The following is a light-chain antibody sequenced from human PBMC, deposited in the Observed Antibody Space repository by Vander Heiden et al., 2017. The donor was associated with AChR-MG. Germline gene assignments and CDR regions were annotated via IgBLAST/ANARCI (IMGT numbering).Light chain of an antibody. CDR2: NYD. CDR3: AAWDDSLNGYV. J-gene: IGLJ1*01. Sequence: QSVLTQPPSASGTPGQRVGISCSGARSNIGSNTVNWYPHLPGTAPKLLIYNYDQRPSGVPDRFSGSRSGTSASLAISGLQSEDEADYFCAAWDDSLNGYVFGTATKVTVL. V-gene: IGLV1-44*01. CDR1: RSNIGSNT.